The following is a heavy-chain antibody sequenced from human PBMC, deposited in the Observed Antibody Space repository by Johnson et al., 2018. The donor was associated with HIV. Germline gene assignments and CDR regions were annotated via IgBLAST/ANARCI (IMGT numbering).Heavy chain of an antibody. Sequence: VQLVESAGGLFQPGGSLRLSCAASGFTFSNYWMHWVRQAPVTWLVWVSRVHSVGSRLSYADSVKGRFTISRDNSKNTLYLQMKSLRGEDTAVYSCARGRSSSSTAAFDIWGQGTMVTVSS. CDR2: VHSVGSRL. CDR1: GFTFSNYW. J-gene: IGHJ3*02. CDR3: ARGRSSSSTAAFDI. D-gene: IGHD6-6*01. V-gene: IGHV3-74*01.